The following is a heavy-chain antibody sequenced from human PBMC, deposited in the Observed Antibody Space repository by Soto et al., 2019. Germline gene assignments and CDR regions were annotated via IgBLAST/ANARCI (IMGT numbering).Heavy chain of an antibody. J-gene: IGHJ5*02. CDR2: MNAKSGDT. CDR3: ARGRPGGGVKRSWFDP. CDR1: GYTFTSND. V-gene: IGHV1-8*01. Sequence: QVQLVQSGAEVRKPGASVKVSCKATGYTFTSNDIYWVRQAPGQGLEWVGWMNAKSGDTGYAQKFQDRLIMTRDTSITTAYMELTSMTSEDTAVYYCARGRPGGGVKRSWFDPWGQGTLVTVSS. D-gene: IGHD2-8*02.